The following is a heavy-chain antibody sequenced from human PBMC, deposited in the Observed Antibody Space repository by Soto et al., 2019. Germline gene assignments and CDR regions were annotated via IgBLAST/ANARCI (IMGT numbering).Heavy chain of an antibody. CDR2: IYYSGST. D-gene: IGHD2-2*02. Sequence: QLQLQESGPGLVKPSETLSLTCTVSGGSITSSYYWGWIRQPPGKGLEWIGSIYYSGSTYYKPSLKRRVTISVDTSKNQFSLKLSSVTAADTAVYYCATIPATTILTDYWGQGTLVTVSS. CDR1: GGSITSSYY. V-gene: IGHV4-39*01. CDR3: ATIPATTILTDY. J-gene: IGHJ4*02.